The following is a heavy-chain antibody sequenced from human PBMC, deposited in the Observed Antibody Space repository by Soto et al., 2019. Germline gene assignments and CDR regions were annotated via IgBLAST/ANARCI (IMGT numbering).Heavy chain of an antibody. CDR2: IYHSGST. Sequence: SETLSLTCAVYGGSFSGYSWSWIRQPPGKGLEWIGYIYHSGSTYYNPSLKSRVTISVDRSKNQFSLKLSSVTAADTAVYYCARVPGPRGQGTLVTVSS. V-gene: IGHV4-30-2*01. CDR3: ARVPGP. J-gene: IGHJ5*02. CDR1: GGSFSGYS. D-gene: IGHD7-27*01.